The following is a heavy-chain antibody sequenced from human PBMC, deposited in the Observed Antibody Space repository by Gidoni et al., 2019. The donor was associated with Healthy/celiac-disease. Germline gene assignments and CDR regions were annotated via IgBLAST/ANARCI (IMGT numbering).Heavy chain of an antibody. J-gene: IGHJ5*02. V-gene: IGHV4-34*01. CDR3: ARVGFWRFLEWTKNWFDP. CDR1: GGSFSGYY. D-gene: IGHD3-3*01. Sequence: QVQLQQWGAGLLKPSETLSPTCAVYGGSFSGYYWSWIRQPPGKGLEWIGEINHSGSTNYNPSLKSRVTISVDTSKNQFSLKLSSVTAADTAVYYCARVGFWRFLEWTKNWFDPWGQGTLVTVSS. CDR2: INHSGST.